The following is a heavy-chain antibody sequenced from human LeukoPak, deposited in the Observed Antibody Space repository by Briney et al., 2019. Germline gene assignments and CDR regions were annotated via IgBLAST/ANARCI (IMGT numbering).Heavy chain of an antibody. D-gene: IGHD2-8*01. CDR1: GFTVSSNY. CDR3: TAGLGLTNDDS. J-gene: IGHJ4*02. CDR2: IKENSVGGTT. Sequence: GGSLRLSCAASGFTVSSNYMSWVRQAPGKGLEWVGRIKENSVGGTTDYAAPVQGRFTISRDDSKNTVYLEMSSLKTEDTGVYYCTAGLGLTNDDSWGQGTLVTVSS. V-gene: IGHV3-15*01.